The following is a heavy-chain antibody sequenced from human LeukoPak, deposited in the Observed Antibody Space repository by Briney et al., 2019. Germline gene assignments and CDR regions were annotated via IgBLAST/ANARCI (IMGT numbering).Heavy chain of an antibody. J-gene: IGHJ4*02. CDR2: IMGSSSYI. V-gene: IGHV3-21*01. D-gene: IGHD4-11*01. CDR1: GFTFSRYG. CDR3: ARVSKAFDY. Sequence: GGSLRLSCAASGFTFSRYGMGWVRQAPGQGLEWVSSIMGSSSYIDYADSVKGRFTIYRDNAKNSLYLQMNSLRAEDTAVYFCARVSKAFDYWGPGTLVTVSS.